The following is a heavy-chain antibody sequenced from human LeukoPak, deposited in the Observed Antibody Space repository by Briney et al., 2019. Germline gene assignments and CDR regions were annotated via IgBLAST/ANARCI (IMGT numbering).Heavy chain of an antibody. CDR2: IYYSGST. CDR3: ARNTPTYYYDSSGYYYVDY. Sequence: SETLSLTCTVSGGSISSGGYYWSWIRQHPGQGLEWIGYIYYSGSTYYNPSLKSRVTISVDTSKNQFSLKLSSVTAADTAVYCCARNTPTYYYDSSGYYYVDYWGQGTLVTVSS. D-gene: IGHD3-22*01. J-gene: IGHJ4*02. CDR1: GGSISSGGYY. V-gene: IGHV4-31*03.